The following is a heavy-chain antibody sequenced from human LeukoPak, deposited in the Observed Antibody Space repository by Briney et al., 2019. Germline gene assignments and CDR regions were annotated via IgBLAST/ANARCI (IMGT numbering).Heavy chain of an antibody. J-gene: IGHJ4*02. CDR3: AKDLTTVGTELDD. D-gene: IGHD4-23*01. V-gene: IGHV3-23*01. CDR2: ISGSGGST. Sequence: GGSLRLSCAASGFTFCSYAMSWGRQAPGGGLEWGSAISGSGGSTYHADAVKGRFTISRDNSKNTLYLQMNSLRAEDTAVYYCAKDLTTVGTELDDWGQGTLVTVSS. CDR1: GFTFCSYA.